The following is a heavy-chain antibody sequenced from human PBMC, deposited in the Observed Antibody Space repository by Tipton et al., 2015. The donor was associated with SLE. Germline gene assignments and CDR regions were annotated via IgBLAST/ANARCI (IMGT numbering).Heavy chain of an antibody. J-gene: IGHJ3*02. Sequence: QLVQSGGGVVQPGRSLRLSCAASGFTFSSYSMNWVRQAPGKGLEWVSSISSSSSYIYYADSVKGRFTISRDNAKNSLYLQMNSLRAEDTAVYYCARRGPGDAFDIWGQGTMVTVSS. CDR3: ARRGPGDAFDI. V-gene: IGHV3-21*04. D-gene: IGHD1-1*01. CDR1: GFTFSSYS. CDR2: ISSSSSYI.